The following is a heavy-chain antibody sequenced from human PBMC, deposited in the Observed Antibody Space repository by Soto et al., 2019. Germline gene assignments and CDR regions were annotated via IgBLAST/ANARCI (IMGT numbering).Heavy chain of an antibody. J-gene: IGHJ4*02. CDR3: AREDESSNYFDY. V-gene: IGHV4-31*03. CDR1: GGSISSGGHY. D-gene: IGHD4-4*01. Sequence: QVQLQESGPGLVKPSQALSLICTVSGGSISSGGHYWSWIRQHPGKGLEWIGYIYYTGTTYYNPSLRSRLTISVDSSRNQFSLRLSSVTAADTAVYYCAREDESSNYFDYWGQGTLFTVSS. CDR2: IYYTGTT.